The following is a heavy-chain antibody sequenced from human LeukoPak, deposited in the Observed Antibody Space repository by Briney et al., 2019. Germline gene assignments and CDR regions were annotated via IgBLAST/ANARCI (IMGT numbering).Heavy chain of an antibody. D-gene: IGHD5-12*01. CDR2: INHSGST. CDR1: GGSFSGYY. CDR3: ARWGFEGYDYNWFDP. V-gene: IGHV4-34*01. Sequence: PSETLSLTCAVYGGSFSGYYWSWIRQPPGKGLEWIGEINHSGSTNYNPSLKSRVTISVDTSKNQFSLKLSSVTAADTAVYYCARWGFEGYDYNWFDPWGQGTLVTVSS. J-gene: IGHJ5*02.